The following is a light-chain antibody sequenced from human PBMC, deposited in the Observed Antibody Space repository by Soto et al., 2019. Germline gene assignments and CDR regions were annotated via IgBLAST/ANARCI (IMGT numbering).Light chain of an antibody. Sequence: DIQMTQSPSTLSASVGDRVTITCRASQSISSWLAWYQQRPREAPKLLIYGASSLESGVPSRFSGSGSGTEFTLTISSLQPTEFATYYCQQHATSSPTFGQGTKLEI. V-gene: IGKV1-5*01. CDR3: QQHATSSPT. J-gene: IGKJ2*01. CDR1: QSISSW. CDR2: GAS.